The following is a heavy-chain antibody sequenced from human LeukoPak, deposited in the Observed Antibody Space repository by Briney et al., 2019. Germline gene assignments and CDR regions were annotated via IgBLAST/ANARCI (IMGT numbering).Heavy chain of an antibody. CDR3: ARDSRDSGYDAFDY. CDR2: IYHSGGT. J-gene: IGHJ4*02. Sequence: SETLSLTCAVSGGSISSSNWWSWVRQPPGKGLEWIGEIYHSGGTNYNPSLKSRVTISVDKSKNQFSLKLSSVTAADTAVYYCARDSRDSGYDAFDYWGQGTLVTVSS. V-gene: IGHV4-4*02. CDR1: GGSISSSNW. D-gene: IGHD5-12*01.